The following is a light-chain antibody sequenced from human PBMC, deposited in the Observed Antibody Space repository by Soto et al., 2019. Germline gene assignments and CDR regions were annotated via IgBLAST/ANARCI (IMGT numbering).Light chain of an antibody. CDR2: DVS. J-gene: IGLJ1*01. CDR3: SSYTTSSSGYV. V-gene: IGLV2-14*03. CDR1: SSDVGGYNY. Sequence: QSALTQPASVTGSPGQSITISCTGTSSDVGGYNYVSWYQQHPGKAPKLMIYDVSNRPSGVSNRFSGSKSGSTASLTISGLQAEDEADYYCSSYTTSSSGYVFGTGTKVTVL.